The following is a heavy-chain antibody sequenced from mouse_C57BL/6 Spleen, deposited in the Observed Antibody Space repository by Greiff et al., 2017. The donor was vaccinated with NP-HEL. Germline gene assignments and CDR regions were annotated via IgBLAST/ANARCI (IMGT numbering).Heavy chain of an antibody. Sequence: DVKLVESGGGLVKPGGSLKLSCAASGFTFSDYGMHWVRQAPEKGLEWVAYISSGSSTIYYADTVKGRFTISRDNAKNTLFLQMTSLRSEDTAMYYCARGLPKEFDYWGQGTTLTVSS. D-gene: IGHD2-2*01. V-gene: IGHV5-17*01. CDR1: GFTFSDYG. CDR3: ARGLPKEFDY. J-gene: IGHJ2*01. CDR2: ISSGSSTI.